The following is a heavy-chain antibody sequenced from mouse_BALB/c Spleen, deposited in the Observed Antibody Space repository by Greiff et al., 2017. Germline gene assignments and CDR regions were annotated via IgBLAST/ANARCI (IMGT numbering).Heavy chain of an antibody. CDR2: IYPGDGDT. CDR1: GYAFSSYW. CDR3: ARYLYYDYVVFAY. V-gene: IGHV1-80*01. Sequence: VQLQQSGAELVRPGSSVKISCKASGYAFSSYWMNWVKQRPGQGLEWIGQIYPGDGDTNYNGKFKGKATLTADKSSSTAYMQLSSLTSEDSAVYFCARYLYYDYVVFAYWGQGTLVTVSA. J-gene: IGHJ3*01. D-gene: IGHD2-4*01.